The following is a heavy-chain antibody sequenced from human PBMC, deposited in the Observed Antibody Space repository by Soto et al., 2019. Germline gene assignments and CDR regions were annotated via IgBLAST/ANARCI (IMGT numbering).Heavy chain of an antibody. CDR3: ARDQGAVAGTYYYGMDV. D-gene: IGHD6-19*01. J-gene: IGHJ6*02. V-gene: IGHV3-33*01. CDR1: GFTFSSYG. CDR2: IWYDGSNK. Sequence: QVQLVESGGGVVQPGRSLRLSCAASGFTFSSYGMHWVRQAPGKGLEWVAVIWYDGSNKYYADSVKGRFTISRDNSKNMLYLQMNSLRAEDTAVYYCARDQGAVAGTYYYGMDVWGQGTTVTVSS.